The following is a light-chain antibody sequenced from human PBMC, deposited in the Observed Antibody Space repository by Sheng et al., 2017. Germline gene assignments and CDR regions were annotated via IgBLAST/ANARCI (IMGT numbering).Light chain of an antibody. J-gene: IGKJ4*01. V-gene: IGKV1-27*01. CDR1: QDIDDS. CDR2: KTS. Sequence: DIQMTQFPSSLSASVGDRVTITCRASQDIDDSFAWYQQKPGKVPKLLVFKTSTLESGVPARFSGSGSGTEFTLTINSLQPEDVASYYCQKYDTAPLTFGGGPRWRSN. CDR3: QKYDTAPLT.